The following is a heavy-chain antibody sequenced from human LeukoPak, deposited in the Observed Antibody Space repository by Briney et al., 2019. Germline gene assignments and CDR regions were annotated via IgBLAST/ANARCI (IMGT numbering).Heavy chain of an antibody. Sequence: GGSLRLSCAASGFTFSSYAMSWVRQAPGKGLEWVSAISGSGGSTYYADSVKGRFTISRDSSKNTLYLQMNSLRAEDTAVYYCAKDFVSLYVWGSYRYTGIHWGQGTLVTVSS. CDR1: GFTFSSYA. J-gene: IGHJ4*02. V-gene: IGHV3-23*01. CDR2: ISGSGGST. CDR3: AKDFVSLYVWGSYRYTGIH. D-gene: IGHD3-16*02.